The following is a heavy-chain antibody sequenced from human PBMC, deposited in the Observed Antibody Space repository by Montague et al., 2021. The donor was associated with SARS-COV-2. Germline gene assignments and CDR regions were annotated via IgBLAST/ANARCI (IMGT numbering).Heavy chain of an antibody. Sequence: ASPGASLSSDSLSWHWIRQSPSRGLEWLASTYYRSKWYNDSAPSVSGRATVKPDTSRNQFSLHLDSVTPEDTALYFCARKMDSSFDVWGQGTLVTVSS. CDR1: GASLSSDSLS. V-gene: IGHV6-1*01. J-gene: IGHJ4*02. D-gene: IGHD2/OR15-2a*01. CDR2: TYYRSKWYN. CDR3: ARKMDSSFDV.